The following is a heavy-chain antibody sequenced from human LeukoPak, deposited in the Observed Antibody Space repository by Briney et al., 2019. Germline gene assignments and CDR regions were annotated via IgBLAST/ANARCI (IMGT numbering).Heavy chain of an antibody. D-gene: IGHD6-13*01. CDR2: IYSGGST. J-gene: IGHJ3*02. CDR3: ARDHSSSWYLSAFDI. V-gene: IGHV3-66*01. Sequence: GGSLRLSCAASGFTFSSYAMSWVRQAPGKGLEWVSVIYSGGSTYYADSVKGRFTISRDNSKNTLYLQMNSLRAEDTAVYYCARDHSSSWYLSAFDIWGQGTMVNVSS. CDR1: GFTFSSYA.